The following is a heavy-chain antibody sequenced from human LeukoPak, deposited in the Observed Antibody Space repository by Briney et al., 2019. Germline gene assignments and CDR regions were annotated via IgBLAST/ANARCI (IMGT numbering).Heavy chain of an antibody. CDR1: GGSISGYY. D-gene: IGHD2-2*01. CDR2: IYYSGRT. J-gene: IGHJ4*02. Sequence: PSETLSLTCTVSGGSISGYYWSWIRQPPGRGLEWIGYIYYSGRTNYSPSLESRVTISVDTSRSQFSLQLSSVTAADTAVYYCARTYCSSTSCYLFHFDYWGRGILVTVSS. CDR3: ARTYCSSTSCYLFHFDY. V-gene: IGHV4-59*01.